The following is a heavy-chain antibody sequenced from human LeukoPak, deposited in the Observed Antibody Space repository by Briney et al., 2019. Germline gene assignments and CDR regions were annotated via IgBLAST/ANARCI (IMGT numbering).Heavy chain of an antibody. V-gene: IGHV3-23*01. CDR2: LSGSGGST. CDR1: GFTFSSYA. Sequence: GSLRLSCAASGFTFSSYAMSWVRQAPGKGLEWVSGLSGSGGSTYYADSVKGRFTISRDNSKNTLYLQMNSLRAEDTAVYYCAKDLNWNDFDYWGQGTLVTVSS. J-gene: IGHJ4*02. D-gene: IGHD1-20*01. CDR3: AKDLNWNDFDY.